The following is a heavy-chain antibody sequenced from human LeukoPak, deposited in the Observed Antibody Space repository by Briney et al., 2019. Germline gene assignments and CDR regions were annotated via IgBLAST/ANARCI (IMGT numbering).Heavy chain of an antibody. CDR1: GYTFTTYG. CDR2: ISGYNGNT. D-gene: IGHD3-22*01. CDR3: ARGHYSDSTDAFDI. Sequence: ASVKVSCKASGYTFTTYGISWVRQAPGQGLEWMGWISGYNGNTNYAQKFQGRVTMTTDTSTTTAYMDVRSLRSDDTAVYYCARGHYSDSTDAFDIWGQGTMVTVSS. V-gene: IGHV1-18*01. J-gene: IGHJ3*02.